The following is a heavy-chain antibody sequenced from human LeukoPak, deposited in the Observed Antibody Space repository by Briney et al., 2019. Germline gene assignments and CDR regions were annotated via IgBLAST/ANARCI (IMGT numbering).Heavy chain of an antibody. V-gene: IGHV3-48*02. CDR1: GFSFSNYN. Sequence: GGSLRLSCAASGFSFSNYNMNWVRQAPGKGLEWLSYISGSGKSIYCADSVKGRFTISRDNAKNSLYLQMNSLRDEDTAVYYCVREGDSGSYSSYWGQGTLVTVSS. D-gene: IGHD1-26*01. CDR2: ISGSGKSI. J-gene: IGHJ4*02. CDR3: VREGDSGSYSSY.